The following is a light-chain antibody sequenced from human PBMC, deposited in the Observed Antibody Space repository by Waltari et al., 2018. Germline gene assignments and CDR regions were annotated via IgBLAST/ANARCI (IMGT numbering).Light chain of an antibody. J-gene: IGKJ3*01. CDR3: QQYDNLLS. CDR1: QDISNY. Sequence: DIQMTQSPSSLSASVGDRVTITCQASQDISNYLNWYQQKPGKAPKLLIYDASNLETGVPSRFSGSGSGTDFTFTISSLQPEEIATYYCQQYDNLLSFGPGTKVDIK. CDR2: DAS. V-gene: IGKV1-33*01.